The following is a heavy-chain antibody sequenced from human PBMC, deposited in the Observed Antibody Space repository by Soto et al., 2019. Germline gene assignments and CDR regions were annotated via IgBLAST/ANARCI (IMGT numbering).Heavy chain of an antibody. CDR2: ISYDGSNK. J-gene: IGHJ4*02. V-gene: IGHV3-30*18. Sequence: PGGSLRLSCAASGFTFSSYGMHWVRQAPGKGLEWVAVISYDGSNKYYADSVKGRFTISRDNSKNTLYLQMNSLRAEDTAVYYCAKDMPLVAGLGYWGQGTLITVSS. D-gene: IGHD2-15*01. CDR1: GFTFSSYG. CDR3: AKDMPLVAGLGY.